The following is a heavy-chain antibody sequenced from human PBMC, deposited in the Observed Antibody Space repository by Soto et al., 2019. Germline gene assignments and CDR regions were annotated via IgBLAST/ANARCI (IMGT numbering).Heavy chain of an antibody. CDR3: ARRFRSTVTASYGFGY. CDR1: GGSIRDVGDY. D-gene: IGHD4-17*01. Sequence: TWSVSGGSIRDVGDYWSWKRKHPGKGLEWIGYIYYSGSTYYNPSLKSRVTISVDTSKNQFSLKLSSVTAADTAVYYCARRFRSTVTASYGFGYRGQVTLVTLSS. V-gene: IGHV4-31*02. CDR2: IYYSGST. J-gene: IGHJ4*02.